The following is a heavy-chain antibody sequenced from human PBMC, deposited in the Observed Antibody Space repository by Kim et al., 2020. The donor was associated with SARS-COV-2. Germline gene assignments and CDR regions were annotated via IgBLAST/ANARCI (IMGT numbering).Heavy chain of an antibody. Sequence: ASVKVSCKASGYTFTSYAMHWVRQAPGQRLEWMGWINAGNGNTKYSQKFQGRVTITRDTSASTAYMELSSLRSEDTAVYYCARGQARVFEGWFDPWGQGTLVTVSS. CDR1: GYTFTSYA. J-gene: IGHJ5*02. CDR3: ARGQARVFEGWFDP. CDR2: INAGNGNT. V-gene: IGHV1-3*01.